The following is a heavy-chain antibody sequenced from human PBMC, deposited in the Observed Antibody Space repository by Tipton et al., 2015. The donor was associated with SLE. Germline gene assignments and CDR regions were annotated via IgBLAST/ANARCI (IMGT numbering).Heavy chain of an antibody. D-gene: IGHD6-13*01. CDR1: GGSISSSSYY. CDR3: ARDSIAAAGTSDLHFDY. J-gene: IGHJ4*01. V-gene: IGHV4-61*09. CDR2: IYTSGST. Sequence: TLSLTCTVSGGSISSSSYYWGWVRQPAGKGLEWIGYIYTSGSTNYNPSLKSRVTISVDTSKNQFSLKLSSVTAADTAVYYCARDSIAAAGTSDLHFDYWG.